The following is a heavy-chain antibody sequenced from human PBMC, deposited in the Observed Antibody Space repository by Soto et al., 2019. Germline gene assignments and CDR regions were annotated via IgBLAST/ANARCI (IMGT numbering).Heavy chain of an antibody. D-gene: IGHD3-3*01. J-gene: IGHJ4*02. CDR1: GFTFSSYS. V-gene: IGHV3-21*01. CDR3: ARGRFLEWLIRHDLDY. Sequence: GGSLRLSCAASGFTFSSYSMNWVRQAPGKGLEWVSSISSSSSYIYYADSVKGRFTISRDNAKNSLYLQMNSLRAEDTAVYYCARGRFLEWLIRHDLDYWGQGTLVTVSS. CDR2: ISSSSSYI.